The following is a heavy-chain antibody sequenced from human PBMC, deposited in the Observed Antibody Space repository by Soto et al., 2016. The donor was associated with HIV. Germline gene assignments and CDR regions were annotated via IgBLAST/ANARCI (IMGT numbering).Heavy chain of an antibody. D-gene: IGHD3-9*01. V-gene: IGHV3-23*01. CDR2: ISGSGGST. J-gene: IGHJ4*02. Sequence: EVQLLESGGGLVQPGGSLRLSCAASGFTFNNYAMSWVRQAPGKGLEWVSTISGSGGSTYYADSVKGRFTISRDNSKNTLYLQMNSLRAEDTAVYYCAKRVDILTGYYEGGFDYWGQGTLVTVSS. CDR1: GFTFNNYA. CDR3: AKRVDILTGYYEGGFDY.